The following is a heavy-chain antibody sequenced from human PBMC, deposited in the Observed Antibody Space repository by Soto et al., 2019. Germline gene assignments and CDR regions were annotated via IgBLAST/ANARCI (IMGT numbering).Heavy chain of an antibody. J-gene: IGHJ1*01. V-gene: IGHV3-15*01. D-gene: IGHD3-3*01. CDR1: GLSVTNAW. CDR3: STAGQWYFWTASYLQX. CDR2: SKAKTDRGGTI. Sequence: PEGSLRLSVAASGLSVTNAWLSWFRPTPGKGLAWVFGSKAKTDRGGTIQYAACVKGRSMLSRDSSKDILYLEMNSLKTDDTGLYHGSTAGQWYFWTASYLQXLGQAPRVTAS.